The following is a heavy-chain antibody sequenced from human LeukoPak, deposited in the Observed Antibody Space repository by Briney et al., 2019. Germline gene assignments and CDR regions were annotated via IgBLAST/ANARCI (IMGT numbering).Heavy chain of an antibody. V-gene: IGHV4-59*01. Sequence: SETLSHTCTVSGGSISSYYWNWIRQPPGKGLEWIGYIYYSGSTNYNPSLKSRVTISVDTSKNQFSLKLSSVTAADTAVYYCARAKGSGWYAFDYWGQGTLVTVSS. J-gene: IGHJ4*02. CDR3: ARAKGSGWYAFDY. D-gene: IGHD6-19*01. CDR2: IYYSGST. CDR1: GGSISSYY.